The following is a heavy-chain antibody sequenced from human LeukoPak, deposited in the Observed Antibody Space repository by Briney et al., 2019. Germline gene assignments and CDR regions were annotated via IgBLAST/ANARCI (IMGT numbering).Heavy chain of an antibody. CDR1: GGSFSGYY. D-gene: IGHD6-13*01. Sequence: PSETLSLTCAVYGGSFSGYYWSWIRQPPGKGLEWIGEINHSGSTNYNPSLKSRVTISVDTSKNQFSLKLSSVTAADTAVYYCARWAGYSSSWYSYFQHWGQGTLVTVSS. V-gene: IGHV4-34*01. CDR3: ARWAGYSSSWYSYFQH. CDR2: INHSGST. J-gene: IGHJ1*01.